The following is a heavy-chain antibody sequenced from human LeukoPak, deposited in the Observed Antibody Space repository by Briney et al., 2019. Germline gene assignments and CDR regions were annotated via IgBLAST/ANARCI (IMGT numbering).Heavy chain of an antibody. V-gene: IGHV3-7*01. CDR1: GFTFSNYW. CDR2: IKEDGSET. CDR3: ARGASRAFDI. J-gene: IGHJ3*02. Sequence: GGSLRLSCAVSGFTFSNYWMKWVRQAPGKGLEWVADIKEDGSETFYVDSVKGRFTGSRDNAKNSLYLQMNSLRVEDTAVYYCARGASRAFDIWGQGTMVTVSS.